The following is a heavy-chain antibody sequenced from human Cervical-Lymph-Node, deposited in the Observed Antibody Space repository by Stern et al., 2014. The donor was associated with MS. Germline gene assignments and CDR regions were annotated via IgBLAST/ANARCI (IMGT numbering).Heavy chain of an antibody. D-gene: IGHD3-3*01. J-gene: IGHJ4*02. CDR2: ISYDGSNK. CDR3: ARDVTEWLLSLFDY. V-gene: IGHV3-30*01. CDR1: GFTFSSYA. Sequence: VQLVESGGGVVQPGRSLRLSCAASGFTFSSYAMHWVRQAPGKGLEWGAVISYDGSNKYYADSVKGRFTISRDNSKNTLYLQMNSLRAEDTAVYYCARDVTEWLLSLFDYWGQGTLVTVSS.